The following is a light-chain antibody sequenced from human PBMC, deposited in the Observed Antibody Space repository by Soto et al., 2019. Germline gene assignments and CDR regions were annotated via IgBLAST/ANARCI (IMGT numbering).Light chain of an antibody. CDR2: DAS. CDR1: QGGASRS. J-gene: IGKJ1*01. Sequence: EIVLTQSPGTLSLSPGERATLSCRASQGGASRSLAWYQQKPGQAPRLLIYDASTRATGIPDRFSGSGSGTDVTLTISSLEPADFAVYYWQEYGISLRTFGQGTKVEIK. V-gene: IGKV3-20*01. CDR3: QEYGISLRT.